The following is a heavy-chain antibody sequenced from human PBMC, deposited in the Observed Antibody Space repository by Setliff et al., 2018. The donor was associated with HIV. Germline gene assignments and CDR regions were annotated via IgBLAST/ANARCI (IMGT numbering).Heavy chain of an antibody. CDR3: ARGHVVRTTRSLDH. CDR1: GDSIKSGLNY. J-gene: IGHJ4*01. Sequence: PSETLSLTCSVSGDSIKSGLNYWTWIRQPAGRGLEWMGQVSSGGTASYNPALKSRVGISIDTSKNHFTLNLTSATAADTALYFCARGHVVRTTRSLDHWGRGLLVT. V-gene: IGHV4-61*09. CDR2: VSSGGTA. D-gene: IGHD2-15*01.